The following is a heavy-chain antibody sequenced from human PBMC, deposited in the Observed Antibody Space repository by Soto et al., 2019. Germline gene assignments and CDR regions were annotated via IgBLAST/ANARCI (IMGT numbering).Heavy chain of an antibody. V-gene: IGHV4-59*08. CDR3: ARLGYCSTTSCLHWYFDL. J-gene: IGHJ2*01. CDR1: GGSISRYY. D-gene: IGHD2-2*01. Sequence: QVQLQESGPGLVKPSETLSLTCTVSGGSISRYYWSWIRQPPGKGLEWLGYIYYSGSTNYNPSLKSRVTISVDTSKNQFSLKLNSVTAADTAVYFCARLGYCSTTSCLHWYFDLWGRGTLVTVSS. CDR2: IYYSGST.